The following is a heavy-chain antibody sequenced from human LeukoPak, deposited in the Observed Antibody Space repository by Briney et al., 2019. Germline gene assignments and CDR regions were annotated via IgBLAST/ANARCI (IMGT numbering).Heavy chain of an antibody. V-gene: IGHV4-39*07. Sequence: SETLSLTCTVSGVSISSSSYYWGWIRQPPGKGLEWILSIYYSGSTYYNPSLKSRVTISVDTSKNQFSLKLSSVTAADTAVYYCASLRRYCSSTSCYYDAFDIWGQGTMVTVSS. J-gene: IGHJ3*02. CDR3: ASLRRYCSSTSCYYDAFDI. D-gene: IGHD2-2*01. CDR1: GVSISSSSYY. CDR2: IYYSGST.